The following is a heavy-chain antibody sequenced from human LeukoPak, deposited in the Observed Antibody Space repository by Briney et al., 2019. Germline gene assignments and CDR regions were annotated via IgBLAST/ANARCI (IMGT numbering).Heavy chain of an antibody. CDR1: GFTFSDHH. V-gene: IGHV3-11*01. Sequence: GGSLRLSCAASGFTFSDHHMSWIRQAPGRGLEWISYISDSGTTIDYADSVKGRFTISRDNAKNSLYLQMKSLRAEDTAVYYCARDGSLTGYLGWGQGTLVTVSS. CDR3: ARDGSLTGYLG. D-gene: IGHD3-9*01. J-gene: IGHJ4*02. CDR2: ISDSGTTI.